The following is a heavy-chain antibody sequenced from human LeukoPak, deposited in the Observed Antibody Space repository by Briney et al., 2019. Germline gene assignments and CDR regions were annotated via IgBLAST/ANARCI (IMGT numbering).Heavy chain of an antibody. J-gene: IGHJ5*02. CDR1: GYSFTSYW. Sequence: GESLKISCKGSGYSFTSYWISWVRQMPGKSLEWMGRIDPSDSYTHYSTSFQGHVTFSADKSISTAYLQWSRLEASDTAIYYCARQGTWMSFWFDPWGQGTLVTVSS. V-gene: IGHV5-10-1*01. D-gene: IGHD1-1*01. CDR3: ARQGTWMSFWFDP. CDR2: IDPSDSYT.